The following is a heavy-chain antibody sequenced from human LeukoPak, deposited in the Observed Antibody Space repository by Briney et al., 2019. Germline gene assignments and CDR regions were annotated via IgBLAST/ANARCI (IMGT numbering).Heavy chain of an antibody. D-gene: IGHD5-18*01. V-gene: IGHV4-34*01. J-gene: IGHJ6*03. CDR2: INHSGST. CDR3: ARGRGYSYGSPYYYYYYMDV. CDR1: GGSFSGYY. Sequence: PSETLSLTCAVYGGSFSGYYWSWIRQPPGKGLEWIGEINHSGSTNYNPSLKSRVTISVDTSKNQFSLKLSSVTAADTAVYYCARGRGYSYGSPYYYYYYMDVWGKGTTVTVSS.